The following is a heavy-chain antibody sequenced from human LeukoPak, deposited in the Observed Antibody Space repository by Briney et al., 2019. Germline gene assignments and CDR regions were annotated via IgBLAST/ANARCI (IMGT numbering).Heavy chain of an antibody. CDR2: INPSGGST. D-gene: IGHD3-16*02. CDR1: GYTFTSYY. Sequence: ASVKVSCRASGYTFTSYYMHWVRQAPGQGLEWMGIINPSGGSTSYAQKFQGRVTMTRDTSTSTVYMELSSLRSEDTAVYYCARGAMITFGGVIVEYNWFDPWGQGTLVTVSS. V-gene: IGHV1-46*01. J-gene: IGHJ5*02. CDR3: ARGAMITFGGVIVEYNWFDP.